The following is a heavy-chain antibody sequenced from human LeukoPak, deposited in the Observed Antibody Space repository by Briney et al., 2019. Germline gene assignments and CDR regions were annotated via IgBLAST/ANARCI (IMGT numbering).Heavy chain of an antibody. D-gene: IGHD5-18*01. J-gene: IGHJ4*02. CDR1: GGTFSSYA. CDR2: IIPIFGTA. CDR3: ARGGSGYSYGYSDY. V-gene: IGHV1-69*06. Sequence: ASVKVSCKASGGTFSSYAISWVRQAPGQGLEWMGRIIPIFGTANYAQKFQGRVTITADKSTSTAYMELSSLRSEDTAVYYCARGGSGYSYGYSDYWGKGTLVTVSS.